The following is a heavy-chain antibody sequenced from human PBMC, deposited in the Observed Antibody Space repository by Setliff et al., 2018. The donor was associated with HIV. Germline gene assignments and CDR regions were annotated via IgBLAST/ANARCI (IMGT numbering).Heavy chain of an antibody. D-gene: IGHD3-10*01. CDR3: VRHVSSSAVFDP. J-gene: IGHJ5*02. V-gene: IGHV5-51*01. CDR2: IHPRDSDT. Sequence: GESLKISCKGFGYSFTSYLIAWVRQTPGKGLEWMGNIHPRDSDTRYSPSFQCQVTLSVDKSISTAYLQWSSLKASDTDMYYCVRHVSSSAVFDPWGQGTLVTVSS. CDR1: GYSFTSYL.